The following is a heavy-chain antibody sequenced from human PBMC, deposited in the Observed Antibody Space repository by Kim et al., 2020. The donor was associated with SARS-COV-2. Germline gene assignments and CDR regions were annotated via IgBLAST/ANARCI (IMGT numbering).Heavy chain of an antibody. CDR3: ARGLYLAHYFDY. J-gene: IGHJ4*02. Sequence: GGSLRLSCAASGFTFSSYAMHWVRQAPGKGLEWVAVISYDGSNKYYADSVKGRFTISRDNSKNTLYLQMNSLRAEDTAVYYCARGLYLAHYFDYWCQGT. D-gene: IGHD2-15*01. CDR2: ISYDGSNK. CDR1: GFTFSSYA. V-gene: IGHV3-30*04.